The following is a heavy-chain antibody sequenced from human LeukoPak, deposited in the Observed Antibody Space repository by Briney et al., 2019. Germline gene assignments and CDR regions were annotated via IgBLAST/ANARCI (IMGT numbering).Heavy chain of an antibody. CDR3: AKGPHYYGSGSLYNFDY. CDR1: GFTFDDYA. CDR2: ISWNSGSI. J-gene: IGHJ4*02. D-gene: IGHD3-10*01. Sequence: DRSLRLSCAASGFTFDDYAMHWVRQAPGKGLEWVSGISWNSGSIGYADSVKGRFTISRDNAKNSLFLQMNSLRTEDTALYYCAKGPHYYGSGSLYNFDYWGQGTLVTVSS. V-gene: IGHV3-9*01.